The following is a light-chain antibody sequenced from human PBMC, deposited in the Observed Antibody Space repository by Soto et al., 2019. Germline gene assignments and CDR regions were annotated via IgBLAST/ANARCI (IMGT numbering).Light chain of an antibody. CDR1: SSHIGSNY. CDR2: RNN. CDR3: AAWDDSLRGGV. Sequence: SALTQPPSASGTPRQRVTIPCSGSSSHIGSNYVYWYQQLPGAAPKLLIYRNNQRPSGVPDRFSGSKSGASASLAISGLRSEDEADYFCAAWDDSLRGGVFGTGTKVTVL. J-gene: IGLJ1*01. V-gene: IGLV1-47*01.